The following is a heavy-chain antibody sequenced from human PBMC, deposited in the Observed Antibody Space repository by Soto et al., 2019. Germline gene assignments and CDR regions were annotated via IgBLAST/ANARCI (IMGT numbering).Heavy chain of an antibody. Sequence: SETLSLTCTVSGGSIYRSGYYWGWIRQPPGRGLEWIGNIDYNGVTYSNPPLKSRVTISRDTSKNQFSLKLTSVAAADTALYYCGKVLVGATGHTDSDSWGPGTLVTVSS. CDR1: GGSIYRSGYY. CDR2: IDYNGVT. J-gene: IGHJ4*02. D-gene: IGHD2-15*01. CDR3: GKVLVGATGHTDSDS. V-gene: IGHV4-39*01.